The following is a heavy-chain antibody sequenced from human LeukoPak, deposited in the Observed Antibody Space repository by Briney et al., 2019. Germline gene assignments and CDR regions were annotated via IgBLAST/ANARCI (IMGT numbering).Heavy chain of an antibody. D-gene: IGHD2-2*01. V-gene: IGHV4-4*07. Sequence: PSETLSLTCTVSGGSISSYYWSWIRQPAGKGLEWIGRIYTSGSTNYNPSLKSRGTMSVDTSKNQFSLKLSSVTAADTAVYYCARMGTGYCSSASCVGYFDLWGHGTLVTVSS. J-gene: IGHJ2*01. CDR2: IYTSGST. CDR1: GGSISSYY. CDR3: ARMGTGYCSSASCVGYFDL.